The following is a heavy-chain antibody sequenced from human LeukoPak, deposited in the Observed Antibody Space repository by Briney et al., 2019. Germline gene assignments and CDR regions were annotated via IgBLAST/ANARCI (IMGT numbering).Heavy chain of an antibody. Sequence: PGGSLRLSCAASGFTFGYYAMNWVRQAPGKGLEWVSAIVGSGGSTFYADSVRGRFTISRDNSKNTLYLQMNSLRAEDTAVYYCAKGYASGTYYSDYWCQGTLVTVSS. J-gene: IGHJ4*02. D-gene: IGHD3-10*01. CDR1: GFTFGYYA. CDR2: IVGSGGST. CDR3: AKGYASGTYYSDY. V-gene: IGHV3-23*01.